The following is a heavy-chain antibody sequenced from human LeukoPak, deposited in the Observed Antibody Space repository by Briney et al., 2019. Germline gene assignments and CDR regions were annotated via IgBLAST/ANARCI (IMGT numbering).Heavy chain of an antibody. CDR3: ANSGVSDY. Sequence: SETLSLTCTVYGGSFSAYFWSWIRQSPGKGLEWNGEINDSGSTNYNPSLKSRATISVDASKNQFSLKLSSVTAADTAVYYCANSGVSDYWGQGTLVTVSS. D-gene: IGHD2-15*01. CDR1: GGSFSAYF. CDR2: INDSGST. J-gene: IGHJ4*02. V-gene: IGHV4-34*01.